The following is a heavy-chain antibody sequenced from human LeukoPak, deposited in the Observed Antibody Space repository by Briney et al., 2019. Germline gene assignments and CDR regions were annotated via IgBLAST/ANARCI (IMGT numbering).Heavy chain of an antibody. J-gene: IGHJ3*02. Sequence: GGSLRLSCVASGFTSGFNFSEFWMSWVRQAPGKGLEWVANIKEDGSERYSVDSVEGRFTISRDNAKKSLYLQMNSLRAEDTAVYYCAKDRVAAEDAFDIWGQGTMVTVSS. D-gene: IGHD6-25*01. V-gene: IGHV3-7*01. CDR2: IKEDGSER. CDR1: GFTSGFNFSEFW. CDR3: AKDRVAAEDAFDI.